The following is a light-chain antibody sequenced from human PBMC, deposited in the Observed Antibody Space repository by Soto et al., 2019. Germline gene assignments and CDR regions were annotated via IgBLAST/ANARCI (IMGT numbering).Light chain of an antibody. Sequence: QSVLTQPPSVSGAPGQRVTISCTGNSSNIGAGYDVHWYQQLPGKAPKLLIFGNSHRPSGVPDRFFGSKSGTSASLAITGLQAEDEADYYCCSKTSTNTLVFGGGTQLTVL. J-gene: IGLJ3*02. CDR1: SSNIGAGYD. CDR2: GNS. CDR3: CSKTSTNTLV. V-gene: IGLV1-40*01.